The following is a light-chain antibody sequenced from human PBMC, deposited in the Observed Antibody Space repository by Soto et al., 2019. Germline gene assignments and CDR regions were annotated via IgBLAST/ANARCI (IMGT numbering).Light chain of an antibody. CDR3: AAWDVSLHGQV. Sequence: QPVLTQPPSVSATPGQSVTIACSGGSSNIGTKTVNWYQQHPGTAPKLLIYTNNRRPSGVPDRFSGSKSGTSASLAISGLQSEDEGDYYCAAWDVSLHGQVFGGGTKLTVL. V-gene: IGLV1-44*01. CDR1: SSNIGTKT. CDR2: TNN. J-gene: IGLJ2*01.